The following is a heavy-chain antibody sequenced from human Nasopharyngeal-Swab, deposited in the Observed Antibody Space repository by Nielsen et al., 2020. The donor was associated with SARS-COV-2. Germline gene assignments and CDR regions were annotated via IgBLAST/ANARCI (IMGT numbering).Heavy chain of an antibody. CDR1: GFTFSSYA. J-gene: IGHJ4*02. CDR3: ARDRGELLGEYYFDY. D-gene: IGHD1-26*01. V-gene: IGHV3-30*04. Sequence: GESLKISCAASGFTFSSYAMHWVRQAPGKGLERVAVISYDGSNKYYADSVKGRFTISRDNSKNTLYLQMNSLRAEDTAVYYCARDRGELLGEYYFDYWGQGTLVTVSS. CDR2: ISYDGSNK.